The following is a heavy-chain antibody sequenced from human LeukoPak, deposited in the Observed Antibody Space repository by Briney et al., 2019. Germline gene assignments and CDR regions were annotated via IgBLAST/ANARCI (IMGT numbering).Heavy chain of an antibody. J-gene: IGHJ6*03. V-gene: IGHV1-69*13. D-gene: IGHD1-14*01. Sequence: SVKVSCTTSGGTFSSFAIAWVRQAPGQGLEWMAGIIPIFATTNYAQEFQGRVSLTADESTSTVYMELSSLRYDDTAVYYCARGPPLTCDHTPEGYYHYYMDVWGEGTTVTISS. CDR3: ARGPPLTCDHTPEGYYHYYMDV. CDR2: IIPIFATT. CDR1: GGTFSSFA.